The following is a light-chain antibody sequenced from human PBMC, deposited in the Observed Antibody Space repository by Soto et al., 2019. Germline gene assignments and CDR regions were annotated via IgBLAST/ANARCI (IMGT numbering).Light chain of an antibody. Sequence: EIVLTQSPGTLSLSPGERATLSCRASQSVSSTYLTWYQQKPGQAPRLLIYGTSNRAAGTPDRFSGSGSGTDFSLTINRLEPEDFAVYFCQQYGSSVFTFGPGTKVEI. CDR2: GTS. CDR3: QQYGSSVFT. J-gene: IGKJ3*01. CDR1: QSVSSTY. V-gene: IGKV3-20*01.